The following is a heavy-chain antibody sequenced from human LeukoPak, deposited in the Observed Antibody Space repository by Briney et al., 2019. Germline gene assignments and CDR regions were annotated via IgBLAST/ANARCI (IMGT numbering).Heavy chain of an antibody. Sequence: SETLSLTCAVSGASLGGYYWNWIRQPPGKGLEWIGEINHSGSTTNYNPSLKSRVTISVDSSKNQFSLKLNSVTAAATAVYYCARRVVPAAIGYWGQGSLVTVSS. V-gene: IGHV4-34*01. CDR2: INHSGSTT. D-gene: IGHD2-2*02. J-gene: IGHJ4*02. CDR3: ARRVVPAAIGY. CDR1: GASLGGYY.